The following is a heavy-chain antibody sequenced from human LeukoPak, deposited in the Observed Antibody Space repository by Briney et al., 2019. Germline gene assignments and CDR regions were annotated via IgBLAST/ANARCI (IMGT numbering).Heavy chain of an antibody. D-gene: IGHD4-17*01. Sequence: GGSLRLSCAASGFTVSRKYMSWVRQAPGKGLEWVSVIYCGGSTYYAGSVKGRFTISRDNSKNTLYLQMNSLRAEDTAVYYCATRPSGDYPYFDYWGQGTLVTVSS. J-gene: IGHJ4*02. CDR2: IYCGGST. CDR1: GFTVSRKY. V-gene: IGHV3-66*01. CDR3: ATRPSGDYPYFDY.